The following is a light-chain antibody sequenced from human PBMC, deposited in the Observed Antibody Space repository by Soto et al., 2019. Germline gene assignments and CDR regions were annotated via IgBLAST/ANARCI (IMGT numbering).Light chain of an antibody. V-gene: IGKV1-17*01. Sequence: DIQMTQSPSSLSASVGDRVIITCRASQGIRTDLSWHRQKPGEAPKRLIYAASRLQSGVPSRFRGSGSGTEFTLTISSLQPEDFATYYCLQHISYPLTFGPGTKVEI. CDR3: LQHISYPLT. CDR2: AAS. J-gene: IGKJ3*01. CDR1: QGIRTD.